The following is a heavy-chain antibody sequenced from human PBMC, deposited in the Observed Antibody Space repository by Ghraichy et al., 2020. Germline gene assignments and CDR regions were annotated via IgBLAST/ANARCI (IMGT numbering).Heavy chain of an antibody. V-gene: IGHV3-48*02. J-gene: IGHJ6*02. Sequence: GGSLRLSCAASGFSFSIYGMNWVRQAPGKGLEWVSYISAGSSAKFYADSVKGRFTISRDNAKNSVYLQMNSLRDEDMAMYYCARDWKDYGMDVWGQGTTVTVSS. D-gene: IGHD1-1*01. CDR2: ISAGSSAK. CDR3: ARDWKDYGMDV. CDR1: GFSFSIYG.